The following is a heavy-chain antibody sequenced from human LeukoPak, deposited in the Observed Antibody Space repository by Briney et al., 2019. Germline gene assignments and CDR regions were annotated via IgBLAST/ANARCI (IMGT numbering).Heavy chain of an antibody. Sequence: GGSLRLSCAASGFTFSSYNMNWVRQAPGKGLEWVSSISYSSRARYYADSVKGRFTISRDNFKDSLYLQMNSLRAEDTAVYYCAREEDYYYYMDVWGKGTTVTVSS. J-gene: IGHJ6*03. CDR2: ISYSSRAR. CDR1: GFTFSSYN. V-gene: IGHV3-48*01. CDR3: AREEDYYYYMDV.